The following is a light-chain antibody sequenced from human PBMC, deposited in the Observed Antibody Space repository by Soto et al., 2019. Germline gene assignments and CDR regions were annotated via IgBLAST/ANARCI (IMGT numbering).Light chain of an antibody. CDR2: EVS. CDR3: SSYTTSSLVV. V-gene: IGLV2-14*01. J-gene: IGLJ2*01. CDR1: GSDLGAYNY. Sequence: QSALTQPASVSGSPGQSITISCTGTGSDLGAYNYVSWYQQHPGKAPKLMIYEVSNRAAAVSNRFSGSKSGNTASLTISGLQAEDEADYYCSSYTTSSLVVFGGGTKLTV.